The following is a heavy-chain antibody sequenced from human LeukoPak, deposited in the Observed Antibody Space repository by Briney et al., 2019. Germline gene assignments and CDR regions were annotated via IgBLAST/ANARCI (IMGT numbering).Heavy chain of an antibody. CDR3: AVHITMIVVVPYFDY. Sequence: PGASLRLSCAASGLTFSDYYMTWIRQAPGKGLGWVSSISGTGTTIYSADSVRGRFTVTRDNARNSLFLHMNSLRAEDTAVYYCAVHITMIVVVPYFDYWGQGTLVTVSS. CDR2: ISGTGTTI. J-gene: IGHJ4*02. V-gene: IGHV3-11*04. CDR1: GLTFSDYY. D-gene: IGHD3-22*01.